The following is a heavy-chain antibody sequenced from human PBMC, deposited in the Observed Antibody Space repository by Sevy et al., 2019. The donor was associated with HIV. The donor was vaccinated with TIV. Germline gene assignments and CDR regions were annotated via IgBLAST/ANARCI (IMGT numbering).Heavy chain of an antibody. CDR3: SRDAPGDCSSTSCFTRLSLYNWFEP. CDR1: GGTFSSYA. V-gene: IGHV1-69*13. Sequence: ASVKVSCKASGGTFSSYAISWVRQAPGQGLEWMGGIIPIFGTANYAQKFQGRVTITADESTATAYMELSSLRSEDTDSYYCSRDAPGDCSSTSCFTRLSLYNWFEPWGQGTLVTVSS. CDR2: IIPIFGTA. D-gene: IGHD2-2*02. J-gene: IGHJ5*02.